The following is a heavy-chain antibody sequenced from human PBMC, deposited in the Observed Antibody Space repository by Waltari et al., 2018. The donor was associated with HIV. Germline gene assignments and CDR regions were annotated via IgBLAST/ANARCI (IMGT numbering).Heavy chain of an antibody. Sequence: LQLQESCPALVKPRETLSLTGTVSGCSISKSTHYWGWVRQPPGKGLEWVGNLDYSGSTYYNPSLKSRVTISVDTSKNHFSLKLSSVTAADTAVYYCTRLSIVVVTAIDFWGQGTLVTVSS. D-gene: IGHD2-21*02. CDR2: LDYSGST. J-gene: IGHJ4*02. CDR3: TRLSIVVVTAIDF. V-gene: IGHV4-39*01. CDR1: GCSISKSTHY.